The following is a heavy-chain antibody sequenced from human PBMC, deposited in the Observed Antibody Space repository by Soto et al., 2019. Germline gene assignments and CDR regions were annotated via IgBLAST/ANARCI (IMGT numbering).Heavy chain of an antibody. CDR1: GASTSSENW. CDR3: ARDAGASRYYGMDV. CDR2: IYHSGAT. Sequence: QVQLQESGPALVKPSGTLSLACTVSGASTSSENWWSWVRQAPGKGLEWIGEIYHSGATHYSPSLKRRVTISLDKSKNQFFLKLDSVTAADSAVYYCARDAGASRYYGMDVWGQGTKVTVS. V-gene: IGHV4-4*02. D-gene: IGHD2-8*02. J-gene: IGHJ6*02.